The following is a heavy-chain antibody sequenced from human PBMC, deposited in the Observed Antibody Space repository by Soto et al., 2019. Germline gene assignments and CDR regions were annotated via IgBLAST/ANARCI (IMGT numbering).Heavy chain of an antibody. CDR3: AGGTWDYFDH. D-gene: IGHD1-1*01. Sequence: QVQLQESGPGLGNPSQTLSLTCTVSGGSISSGGSYWSWIRQHPGKGLEWIGYIYYIRNTYYNPPLKSRVSISVDTSKNQFSLKLSSVYAAGTSVYYCAGGTWDYFDHWGQGTLVTVSS. CDR1: GGSISSGGSY. J-gene: IGHJ4*02. CDR2: IYYIRNT. V-gene: IGHV4-31*03.